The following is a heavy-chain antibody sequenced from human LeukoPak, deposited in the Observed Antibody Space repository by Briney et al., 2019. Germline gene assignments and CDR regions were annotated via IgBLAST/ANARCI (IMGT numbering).Heavy chain of an antibody. D-gene: IGHD5-24*01. J-gene: IGHJ4*02. Sequence: SVKVSCKASGGTFSSYTISWVRQAPGQGLEXXXRIIPILGIANYAQKFQGRVTITADKSTSTAYMELSSLRSEDTAVYYCAREEMATTGEYFDYWGQGTLVTVSS. V-gene: IGHV1-69*02. CDR3: AREEMATTGEYFDY. CDR1: GGTFSSYT. CDR2: IIPILGIA.